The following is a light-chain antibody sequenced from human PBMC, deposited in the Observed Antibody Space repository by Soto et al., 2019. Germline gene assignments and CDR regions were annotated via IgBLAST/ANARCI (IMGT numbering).Light chain of an antibody. J-gene: IGKJ4*01. V-gene: IGKV3-20*01. Sequence: ILLAQSPGTLSLSPGERVTLSCRASQSVRSSYLAWYQQKPGQAPRILIYGASSRDTGIPDRFSGSGSWTDCTLTISRLEPEDFAVYYCQQYGSSPLTFGGGTKVDIK. CDR3: QQYGSSPLT. CDR2: GAS. CDR1: QSVRSSY.